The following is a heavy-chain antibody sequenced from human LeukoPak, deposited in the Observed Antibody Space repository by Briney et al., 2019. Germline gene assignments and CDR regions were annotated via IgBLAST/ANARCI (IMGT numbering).Heavy chain of an antibody. CDR1: GYTFTSYA. D-gene: IGHD3-16*01. CDR3: ARVGFGFSYFDY. J-gene: IGHJ4*02. CDR2: INPNSGGT. V-gene: IGHV1-2*02. Sequence: ASVKVSCKASGYTFTSYAMNWVRQAPGQGLEWMGWINPNSGGTNYAQKFQGRVTVTRDTSISTAYMELSRLRSDDTAVYYCARVGFGFSYFDYWGQGTLVTVSS.